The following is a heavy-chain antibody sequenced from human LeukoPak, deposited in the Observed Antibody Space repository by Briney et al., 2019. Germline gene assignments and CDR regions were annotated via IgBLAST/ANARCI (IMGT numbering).Heavy chain of an antibody. Sequence: PGGSLRLSCAASGFTFSNYAMNWVGQAPGKGLEWVSAISGSGGRKYYADSVKGRFTMSRDNSKNTLYLQMNSLRAEDTAVYYCAKEGLAAVGLNNEAFDFWGQGTMVTVSS. CDR3: AKEGLAAVGLNNEAFDF. CDR2: ISGSGGRK. V-gene: IGHV3-23*01. D-gene: IGHD6-13*01. J-gene: IGHJ3*01. CDR1: GFTFSNYA.